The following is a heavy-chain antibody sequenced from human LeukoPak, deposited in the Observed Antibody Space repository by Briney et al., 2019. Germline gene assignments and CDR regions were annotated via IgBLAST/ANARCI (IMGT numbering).Heavy chain of an antibody. J-gene: IGHJ5*02. CDR3: ARGPRKRSVYRREYTGFDP. CDR1: GGSFSGYY. V-gene: IGHV4-34*01. D-gene: IGHD3-22*01. CDR2: INHSGST. Sequence: SETLSLTCAVYGGSFSGYYWSWIRQPPGKGLEWIGEINHSGSTNYNPSLKSRVTISVDTSKNQFSLKLSSVTAADTAVYYCARGPRKRSVYRREYTGFDPGGQETLVTVP.